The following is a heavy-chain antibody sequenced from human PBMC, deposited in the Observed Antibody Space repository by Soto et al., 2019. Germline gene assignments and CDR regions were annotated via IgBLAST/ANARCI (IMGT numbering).Heavy chain of an antibody. CDR1: GGSISSYY. CDR3: ARSPRGGYNSPASDY. Sequence: SETLSLTCTVSGGSISSYYGSWIRQPPGKGLEWIGYIYYSGSTNYNPSLKSRVTISVDTSKNQFSLKLSSVTAADTAVYYCARSPRGGYNSPASDYWGQGTLVTVSS. J-gene: IGHJ4*02. D-gene: IGHD5-12*01. CDR2: IYYSGST. V-gene: IGHV4-59*01.